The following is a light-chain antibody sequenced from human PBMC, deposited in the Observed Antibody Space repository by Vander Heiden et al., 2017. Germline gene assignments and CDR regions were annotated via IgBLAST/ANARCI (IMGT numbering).Light chain of an antibody. Sequence: QSVLTQPPSASGAPGQRVTSPCTGSSPNIGAGYEVHWYQQLPGTAPKVLIYANGNRPSGVPDRFSGSKSGTSASLAITGLQVEDEADYYCQSYDSSLSGYVFGTGTKVTVL. V-gene: IGLV1-40*01. CDR2: ANG. J-gene: IGLJ1*01. CDR1: SPNIGAGYE. CDR3: QSYDSSLSGYV.